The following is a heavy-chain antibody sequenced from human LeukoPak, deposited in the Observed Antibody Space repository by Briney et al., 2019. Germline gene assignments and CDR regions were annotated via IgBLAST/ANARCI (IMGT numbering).Heavy chain of an antibody. D-gene: IGHD6-13*01. CDR1: GGSIRTSSYY. CDR3: ARVRAAAVPYYFDY. Sequence: SETLSLTCTVSGGSIRTSSYYWGWIRQPPGKGLEWIGSIYYSGSIYSNGSLKSRVTISVETSKNQFSLKLSSVTAADTAMYYCARVRAAAVPYYFDYWGRGTLVTVSS. CDR2: IYYSGSI. J-gene: IGHJ4*02. V-gene: IGHV4-39*07.